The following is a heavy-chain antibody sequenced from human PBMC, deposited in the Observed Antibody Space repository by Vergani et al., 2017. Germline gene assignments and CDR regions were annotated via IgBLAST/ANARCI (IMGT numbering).Heavy chain of an antibody. CDR3: GRVADFYGLESRLLDL. V-gene: IGHV4-59*01. CDR1: GSSISSYY. CDR2: IYYSGST. D-gene: IGHD3-10*01. J-gene: IGHJ5*02. Sequence: QVQLQESGPGLVKPSETLSLICTVSGSSISSYYWSWIRQPPGKGLEWIGYIYYSGSTNYNPSLKSRVTISVDTSKNQFSLKLNSVTAADTAVYYCGRVADFYGLESRLLDLWGQGILVTVSS.